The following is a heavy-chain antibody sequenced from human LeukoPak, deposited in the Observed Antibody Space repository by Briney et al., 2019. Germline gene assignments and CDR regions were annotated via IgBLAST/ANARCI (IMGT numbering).Heavy chain of an antibody. CDR3: ASPGYCSSTSCYGGAFDI. Sequence: ASVKVSCKASGYTFTSYYMHWVRQAPGQGLEWMGIINPSGGSTSYAQKFKGRVTMTRDTSTSTVYMELSSLRSEDTAVYYCASPGYCSSTSCYGGAFDIWGQGTMVTVSS. D-gene: IGHD2-2*01. V-gene: IGHV1-46*01. CDR1: GYTFTSYY. J-gene: IGHJ3*02. CDR2: INPSGGST.